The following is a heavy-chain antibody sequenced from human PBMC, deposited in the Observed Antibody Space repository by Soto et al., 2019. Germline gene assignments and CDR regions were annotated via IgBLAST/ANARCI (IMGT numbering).Heavy chain of an antibody. D-gene: IGHD4-17*01. CDR3: ARGDLDYGDYVVYFQH. CDR1: GFTFSSYS. V-gene: IGHV3-21*04. CDR2: ISSSSTYI. Sequence: GGSLRLSCAASGFTFSSYSMNWVRQAPGKGLEWVSSISSSSTYIYYADSVKGRFTISRDNAKNSLYLQMNSLRAEDTAVYYCARGDLDYGDYVVYFQHWGQGTLVTVSS. J-gene: IGHJ1*01.